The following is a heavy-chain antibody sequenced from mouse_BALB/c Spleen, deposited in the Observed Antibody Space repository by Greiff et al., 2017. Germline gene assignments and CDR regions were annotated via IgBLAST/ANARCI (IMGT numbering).Heavy chain of an antibody. Sequence: QVQLQQSGAELVRPGASVTLSCKASGYTFTDYEMHWVKQTPVHGLEWIGAIDPETGGTAYNQKFKGKATLTADKSSSTAYMELRSLTSEDSAVYYCTSYGSRWYYFDYWGQGTTLTVSS. J-gene: IGHJ2*01. V-gene: IGHV1-15*01. CDR3: TSYGSRWYYFDY. CDR1: GYTFTDYE. CDR2: IDPETGGT. D-gene: IGHD1-1*01.